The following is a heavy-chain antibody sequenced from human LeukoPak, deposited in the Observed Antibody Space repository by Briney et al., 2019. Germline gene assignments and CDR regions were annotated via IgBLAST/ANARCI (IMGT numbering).Heavy chain of an antibody. CDR3: ARGPWIQLWFRFDY. CDR2: ITDSGNT. D-gene: IGHD5-18*01. J-gene: IGHJ4*02. V-gene: IGHV3-23*01. CDR1: GFTFSNYG. Sequence: GGTLRLSCAASGFTFSNYGMSWVRQAQGKGLEWVSAITDSGNTFYADSVKGRFTISRDNSRNTLFLQMNSLRAEDTAVYYCARGPWIQLWFRFDYWGQGTLVTVSS.